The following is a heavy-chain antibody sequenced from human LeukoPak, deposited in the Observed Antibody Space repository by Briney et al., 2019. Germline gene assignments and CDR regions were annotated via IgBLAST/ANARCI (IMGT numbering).Heavy chain of an antibody. D-gene: IGHD6-13*01. V-gene: IGHV3-23*01. Sequence: GGSLRPSCAASGFTFSSYAMSWVRQAPGKGLEWVSAISGSGGSTYYADSVKGRFTISRDNSKNTLYLQMNSLRAEDTAVYYCAREVAAAGITWFDPWGQGTLVTVPS. CDR1: GFTFSSYA. J-gene: IGHJ5*02. CDR2: ISGSGGST. CDR3: AREVAAAGITWFDP.